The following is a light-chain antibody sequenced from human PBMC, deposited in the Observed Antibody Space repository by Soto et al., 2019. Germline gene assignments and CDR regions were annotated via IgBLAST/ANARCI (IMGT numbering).Light chain of an antibody. CDR1: QPISRN. J-gene: IGKJ5*01. V-gene: IGKV3-15*01. CDR3: QQYNNWPFS. CDR2: DIS. Sequence: EIVLTQSPATLSVSPGQGATLSCRASQPISRNFAWYQLRRGQPPRLLIYDISTRATGVPARFSGSGSGTEFTLTISGLQSEDFALYFCQQYNNWPFSFGPGTRLEIK.